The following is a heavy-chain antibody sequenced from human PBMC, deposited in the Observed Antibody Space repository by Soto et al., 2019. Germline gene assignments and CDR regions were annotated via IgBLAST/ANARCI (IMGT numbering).Heavy chain of an antibody. Sequence: GGSLRLSCAASGFTFSSYAMNWVRQAPGKGLEWVSAITPSGDSTYYADSVKGRFTISRDNSRNTLYLQMNSLRDEDTAEYYCAKSGSYSYFDHWGQGTLVTVSS. CDR1: GFTFSSYA. D-gene: IGHD1-26*01. CDR3: AKSGSYSYFDH. CDR2: ITPSGDST. J-gene: IGHJ4*02. V-gene: IGHV3-23*01.